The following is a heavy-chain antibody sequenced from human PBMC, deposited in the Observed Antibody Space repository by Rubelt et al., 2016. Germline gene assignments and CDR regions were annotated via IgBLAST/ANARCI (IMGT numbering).Heavy chain of an antibody. D-gene: IGHD6-13*01. CDR3: ARHESAGSSWPFDD. CDR2: IYYSGSA. V-gene: IGHV4-34*01. Sequence: QVQLQRWGAGLLKPSETLSLTCAVSGGSLRGIFWNWIRQTPGKGLEWIGYIYYSGSANYNPSLKSRVTISVDTSKNQFSLQLTSVTATDTAVYYCARHESAGSSWPFDDWGQGTQVTVSS. J-gene: IGHJ4*02. CDR1: GGSLRGIF.